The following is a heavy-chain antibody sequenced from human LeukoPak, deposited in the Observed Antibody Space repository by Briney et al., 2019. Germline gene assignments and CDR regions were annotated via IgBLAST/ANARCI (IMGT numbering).Heavy chain of an antibody. D-gene: IGHD2-2*01. J-gene: IGHJ4*02. V-gene: IGHV3-23*01. Sequence: GGSLRLSCAASGFTFSSYAMSWVRQAPGKGLEWVSVISGSGDSAYYADSVKGRFTISRDNSKNTLYLQMNSLRAEDTAIYYCAKTSSTSCYSCVFDYWGQGALVTVSS. CDR3: AKTSSTSCYSCVFDY. CDR1: GFTFSSYA. CDR2: ISGSGDSA.